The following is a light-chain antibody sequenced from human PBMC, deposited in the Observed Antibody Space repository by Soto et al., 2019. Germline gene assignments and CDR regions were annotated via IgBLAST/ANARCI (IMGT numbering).Light chain of an antibody. Sequence: QSALTQPASVSGSPGQSITISCTGTSSDVGSYNLVSWYQQHPGKAPKLMIYEVRKRPSGVSNRFSGSKSGNTASLTISGLQAEVEADYYCCSYAGSSTFRHVVFGGGTKLTVL. CDR1: SSDVGSYNL. J-gene: IGLJ2*01. V-gene: IGLV2-23*02. CDR3: CSYAGSSTFRHVV. CDR2: EVR.